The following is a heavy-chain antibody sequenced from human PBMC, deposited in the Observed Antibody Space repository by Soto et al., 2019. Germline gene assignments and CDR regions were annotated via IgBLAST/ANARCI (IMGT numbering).Heavy chain of an antibody. CDR2: IWYDGSNK. J-gene: IGHJ4*02. D-gene: IGHD6-6*01. Sequence: QVQLVESGGGVVQPGGSLRLSCAASGFTFSTYGMHWVRQAPGKGLEWVALIWYDGSNKHYGDSVKGRFTISRDNAKNTLYLQMNSLRVEDTAVYYCATDLYSSSSFFYWGQGILVTVSS. V-gene: IGHV3-33*01. CDR3: ATDLYSSSSFFY. CDR1: GFTFSTYG.